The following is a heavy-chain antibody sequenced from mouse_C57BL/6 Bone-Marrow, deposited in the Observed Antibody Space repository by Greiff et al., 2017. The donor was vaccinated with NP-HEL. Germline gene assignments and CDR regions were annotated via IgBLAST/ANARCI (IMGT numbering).Heavy chain of an antibody. D-gene: IGHD1-1*01. V-gene: IGHV14-4*01. CDR1: GFNIKDDY. J-gene: IGHJ4*01. Sequence: VQLQQSGAELVRPGASVKLSCTVSGFNIKDDYMHWVKQRPEQGLEWIGWIDPENGDTEYASKFQGKATITADPSSNTAYLQLRSLTSEDTAVYYCTTGGSSPYAMDYWGQGTSVTVSS. CDR3: TTGGSSPYAMDY. CDR2: IDPENGDT.